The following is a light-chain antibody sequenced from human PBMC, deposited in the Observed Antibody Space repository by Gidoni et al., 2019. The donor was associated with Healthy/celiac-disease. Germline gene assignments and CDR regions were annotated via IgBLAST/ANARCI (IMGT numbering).Light chain of an antibody. CDR2: DAS. CDR1: QSVSSY. V-gene: IGKV3-11*01. CDR3: QQRSNWPLYT. J-gene: IGKJ2*01. Sequence: EIVLTQSPATLSLSPGERATLSCRASQSVSSYLACYQQKPGQAPRLLIYDASNRATGIPARFSGSGSGTDFTLTSSSLEPEDVAVYYCQQRSNWPLYTFGQGTKLEIK.